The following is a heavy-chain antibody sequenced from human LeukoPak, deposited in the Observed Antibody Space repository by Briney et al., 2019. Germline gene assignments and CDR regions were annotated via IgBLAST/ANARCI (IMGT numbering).Heavy chain of an antibody. CDR2: IIPILGIA. V-gene: IGHV1-69*04. Sequence: ASVKVSCKASGGTFSSYAISWVRQAPGQGLEWMGRIIPILGIANYAQKFQGRVTITADKSTSTAYMELSSLRSEDTAVYYCVREHDYGNLHWGQGTLVTVSS. D-gene: IGHD4-17*01. CDR1: GGTFSSYA. J-gene: IGHJ4*02. CDR3: VREHDYGNLH.